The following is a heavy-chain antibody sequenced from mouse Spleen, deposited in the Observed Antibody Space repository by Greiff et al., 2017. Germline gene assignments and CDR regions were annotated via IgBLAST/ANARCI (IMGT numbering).Heavy chain of an antibody. CDR3: ARKTMGYAMDY. V-gene: IGHV3-6*01. J-gene: IGHJ4*01. CDR1: GYSITSGYY. Sequence: EVQLQESGPGLVKPSQSLSLTCSVTGYSITSGYYWNWIRQFPGNKLEWMGYISYDGSNNYNPSLKNRISITRDTSKNQFFLKLNSVTTEDTATYYCARKTMGYAMDYWGQGTSVTVSS. CDR2: ISYDGSN.